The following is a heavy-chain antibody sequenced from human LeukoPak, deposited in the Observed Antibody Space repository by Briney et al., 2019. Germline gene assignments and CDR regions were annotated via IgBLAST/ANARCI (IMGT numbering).Heavy chain of an antibody. Sequence: TGESLTLSCAASGFTFSVHYMDWVRQAPGKVLEWVSAISGSGGSTYYADSVKGRCSITRVNYKTTQYLQMNSLRAEDTVVYYCANSQLGVSGIVPHCSSTSCYNYYYYYFGMDVWGQGTAVTVSS. D-gene: IGHD2-2*02. J-gene: IGHJ6*02. V-gene: IGHV3-23*01. CDR1: GFTFSVHY. CDR2: ISGSGGST. CDR3: ANSQLGVSGIVPHCSSTSCYNYYYYYFGMDV.